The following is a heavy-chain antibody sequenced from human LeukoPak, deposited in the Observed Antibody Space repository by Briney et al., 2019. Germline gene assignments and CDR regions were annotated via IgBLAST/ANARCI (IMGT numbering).Heavy chain of an antibody. CDR2: ISSSSSYI. V-gene: IGHV3-21*01. CDR3: ARLYYYDSSGHDAFDI. Sequence: GGSLRLSCAASGFTFSNYWMTWVRQAPGKGLEWVSSISSSSSYIYYADSVKGRFTISRDNAKNSLYLQMNSLRAEDTAVYYCARLYYYDSSGHDAFDIWGQGTMVTVSS. D-gene: IGHD3-22*01. CDR1: GFTFSNYW. J-gene: IGHJ3*02.